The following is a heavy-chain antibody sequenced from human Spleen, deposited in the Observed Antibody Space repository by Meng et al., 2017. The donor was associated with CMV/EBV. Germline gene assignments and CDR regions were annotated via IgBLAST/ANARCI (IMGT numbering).Heavy chain of an antibody. Sequence: FFWGWIRQPPGKGLEWVGSVYYSGGAFYNPSLNSRVSISLDTSKNQFSLNLTSVTTADTAVYYCVREDIVVVSAGLGLYGDRGWFDPWGQGTLVTVSS. CDR1: FF. CDR2: VYYSGGA. J-gene: IGHJ5*02. D-gene: IGHD2-2*01. CDR3: VREDIVVVSAGLGLYGDRGWFDP. V-gene: IGHV4-39*07.